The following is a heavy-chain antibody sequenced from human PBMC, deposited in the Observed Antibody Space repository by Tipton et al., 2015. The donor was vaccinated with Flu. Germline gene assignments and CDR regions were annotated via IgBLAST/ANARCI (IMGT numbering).Heavy chain of an antibody. CDR1: GGSISDYY. J-gene: IGHJ4*02. Sequence: TLSLTCTVSGGSISDYYWSWIRQPPGKGLVWIAYSSGSSGHTNYNPSLKSRGTISVDTSKNQFSLQLSSVAAADTAVYYCARHVDRSWMLEFWGQGTLVTVSS. V-gene: IGHV4-59*01. CDR2: SSGSSGHT. CDR3: ARHVDRSWMLEF. D-gene: IGHD3-10*01.